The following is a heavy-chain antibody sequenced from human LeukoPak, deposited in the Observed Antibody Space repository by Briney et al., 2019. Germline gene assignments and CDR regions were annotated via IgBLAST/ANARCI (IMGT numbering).Heavy chain of an antibody. D-gene: IGHD3-22*01. Sequence: SETLSLTCTVSGGSISSYYWSWIRQPAGKGLEWIGRIYTRGSTNYNPSLKSRVTMSVDTSKNQFSPHLSSVTAADTAVYYCARLPEIYDSSGYHFDYWGQGTLVTVSS. CDR3: ARLPEIYDSSGYHFDY. CDR1: GGSISSYY. CDR2: IYTRGST. V-gene: IGHV4-4*07. J-gene: IGHJ4*02.